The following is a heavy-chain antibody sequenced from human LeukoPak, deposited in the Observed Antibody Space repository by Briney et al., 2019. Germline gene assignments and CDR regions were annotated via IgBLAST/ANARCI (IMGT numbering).Heavy chain of an antibody. V-gene: IGHV3-23*01. CDR1: GFTFSSYY. CDR3: AKSAGNYDFWSGYYSGMYYFDY. J-gene: IGHJ4*02. CDR2: ISGSGDDT. D-gene: IGHD3-3*01. Sequence: GGSLRLSCAASGFTFSSYYMSWVRQAPGKGLEWVSVISGSGDDTYYGDSVKGRFTISRDNSKNTLYLQMNSLRAEDTAVYYCAKSAGNYDFWSGYYSGMYYFDYWGQGTLVTVSS.